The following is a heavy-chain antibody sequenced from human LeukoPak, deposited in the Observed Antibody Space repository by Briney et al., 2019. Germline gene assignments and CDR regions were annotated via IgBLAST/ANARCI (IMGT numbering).Heavy chain of an antibody. CDR3: ARDRRPLGTYYYYYYGMDV. CDR1: GGSISSYY. CDR2: IYYSGST. J-gene: IGHJ6*02. Sequence: SETLSLTCTVSGGSISSYYWSWIRQPPGKGLEWIGYIYYSGSTNYNPSLKSRVTISVDTSKNQFSLKLSSVTAADTAVYYCARDRRPLGTYYYYYYGMDVWGQGTTVTVSS. V-gene: IGHV4-59*01. D-gene: IGHD1-14*01.